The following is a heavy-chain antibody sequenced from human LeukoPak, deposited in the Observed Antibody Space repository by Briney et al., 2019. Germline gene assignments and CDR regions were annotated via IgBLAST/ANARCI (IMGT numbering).Heavy chain of an antibody. CDR3: ARDLLNLFIVGATTRYYYYGMDV. CDR1: GFTFSSYA. D-gene: IGHD1-26*01. J-gene: IGHJ6*02. CDR2: ISGSGGST. V-gene: IGHV3-23*01. Sequence: GGSLRLSCAASGFTFSSYAMSWVRQAPGKGLEWVSAISGSGGSTYYADSVKGRFTISRDNSKNTLYLQMNSLRAEDTAVYYCARDLLNLFIVGATTRYYYYGMDVWGQGTTVTVSS.